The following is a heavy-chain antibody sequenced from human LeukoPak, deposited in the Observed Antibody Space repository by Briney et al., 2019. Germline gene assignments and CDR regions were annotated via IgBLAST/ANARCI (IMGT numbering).Heavy chain of an antibody. D-gene: IGHD1-26*01. Sequence: WGSVKVSCKASGDTFSSYAISWVRQAPGQGLEWMGGIIPIFGTANYAQKFQGRVTMTRDMSTSTDYMELSSLRSEDTAIYYCARDNSVGDNAWWFDPWGQGTLVTVSS. CDR1: GDTFSSYA. V-gene: IGHV1-69*05. CDR3: ARDNSVGDNAWWFDP. CDR2: IIPIFGTA. J-gene: IGHJ5*02.